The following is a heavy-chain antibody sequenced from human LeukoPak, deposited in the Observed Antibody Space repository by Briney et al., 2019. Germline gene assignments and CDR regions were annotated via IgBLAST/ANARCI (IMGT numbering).Heavy chain of an antibody. CDR3: AKMGSGYSSSWYGDAFDI. CDR2: IRYDGSNK. Sequence: GGSLRLSCAASGFTSSSYGMHWVRQAPGKGLEWVAFIRYDGSNKYYADSVRGRFTISRDNSKNTLYLQMNSLRAEDTAVYYCAKMGSGYSSSWYGDAFDIWGQGTMVTVSS. J-gene: IGHJ3*02. V-gene: IGHV3-30*02. D-gene: IGHD6-13*01. CDR1: GFTSSSYG.